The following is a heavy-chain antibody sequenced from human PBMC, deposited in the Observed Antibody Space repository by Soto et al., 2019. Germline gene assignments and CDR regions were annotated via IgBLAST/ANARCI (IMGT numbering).Heavy chain of an antibody. CDR1: GFTFSKYS. D-gene: IGHD2-21*01. CDR2: ITSNAGGQ. Sequence: EVRLVESGGGLVQPGGSLRLSCAASGFTFSKYSMSWVRQAPGKGLEWVSSITSNAGGQYYADSVKGRFIISRDNTNNSLFLQLTSLSDENTAVYYCAGELMPNHCGLGDLAYWGQGTLVTVSS. CDR3: AGELMPNHCGLGDLAY. J-gene: IGHJ4*02. V-gene: IGHV3-21*06.